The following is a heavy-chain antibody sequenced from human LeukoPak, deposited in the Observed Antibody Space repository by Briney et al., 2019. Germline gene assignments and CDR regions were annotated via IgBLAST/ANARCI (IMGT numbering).Heavy chain of an antibody. Sequence: GRSLRLSCAASGFTFSSYGMHWVRQAPGKGLEGVAVISYDGSNKYYADSVKGRFTISRDNSKNTLYLQMNSLRAEDTAVYYCANTPPYYGDILIGPPAFDPWGQGTLVTVSS. D-gene: IGHD3-9*01. V-gene: IGHV3-30*18. CDR1: GFTFSSYG. J-gene: IGHJ5*02. CDR2: ISYDGSNK. CDR3: ANTPPYYGDILIGPPAFDP.